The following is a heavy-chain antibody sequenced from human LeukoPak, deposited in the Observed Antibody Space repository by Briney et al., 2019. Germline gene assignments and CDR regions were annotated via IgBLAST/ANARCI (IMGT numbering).Heavy chain of an antibody. CDR3: ARARDSSSWYFPLDYYYYMDV. CDR2: IIPIFGTT. J-gene: IGHJ6*03. V-gene: IGHV1-69*06. Sequence: GASVKVSCKASEYTFTGYYMHWVRQAPAQGLEWMGGIIPIFGTTNYAQRFQGRVTITADKSTSTAYMELSSLRSEDTAVYYCARARDSSSWYFPLDYYYYMDVWGKGTTVTVSS. D-gene: IGHD6-13*01. CDR1: EYTFTGYY.